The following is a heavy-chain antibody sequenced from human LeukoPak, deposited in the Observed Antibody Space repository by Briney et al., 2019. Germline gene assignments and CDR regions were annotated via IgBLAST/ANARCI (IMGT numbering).Heavy chain of an antibody. CDR2: TYYRSKWYN. Sequence: PSETLSLTCTVSGGFISSNYWSWIRQSPSRGLEWLGRTYYRSKWYNDYAVSVKSRITINPDTSKNQFSLQLNSVTPEDTAVYYCAREDYYGSGSYPRPFDYWGQGTLVTVSS. CDR1: GGFISSNY. CDR3: AREDYYGSGSYPRPFDY. V-gene: IGHV6-1*01. D-gene: IGHD3-10*01. J-gene: IGHJ4*02.